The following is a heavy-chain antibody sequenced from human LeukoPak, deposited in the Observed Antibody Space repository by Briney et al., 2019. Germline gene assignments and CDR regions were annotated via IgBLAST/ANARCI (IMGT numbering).Heavy chain of an antibody. J-gene: IGHJ4*02. Sequence: GGSLRLSCAASGFIVSHNYMTWVRQAPGKGLEWISVIYIDGTTYYADSVKGRFTISRDNAKNTLYLQMNSLRAEDTAVYYCARGKGLRYYFDYWGQGTLVTVSS. V-gene: IGHV3-53*01. CDR1: GFIVSHNY. CDR3: ARGKGLRYYFDY. CDR2: IYIDGTT.